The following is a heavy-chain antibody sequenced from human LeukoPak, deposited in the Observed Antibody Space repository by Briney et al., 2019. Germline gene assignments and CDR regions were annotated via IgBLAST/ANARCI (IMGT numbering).Heavy chain of an antibody. CDR3: AIYSDTYYFDH. Sequence: GESLKISCKGSGYSFTSSWIGWVRQMPGKGLEWMGIIYPGDSDTRYSTSFQGQVTISADKFISTAYLQWSSLKASDTAMYYCAIYSDTYYFDHWGQGTLVTVSS. CDR1: GYSFTSSW. CDR2: IYPGDSDT. V-gene: IGHV5-51*01. D-gene: IGHD1-26*01. J-gene: IGHJ4*02.